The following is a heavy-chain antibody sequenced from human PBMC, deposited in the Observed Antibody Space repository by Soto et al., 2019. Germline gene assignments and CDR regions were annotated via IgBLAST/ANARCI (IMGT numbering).Heavy chain of an antibody. CDR1: GFTFSSYW. D-gene: IGHD1-1*01. V-gene: IGHV3-7*01. J-gene: IGHJ4*02. CDR2: IKQDGSEK. CDR3: AREVNRGNEDY. Sequence: GESLKISCAASGFTFSSYWMSWVRQAPGKGLEWVANIKQDGSEKYYVDSVKGRFTISRDNAKNSLYLQMNSLRAEDTAVYYCAREVNRGNEDYWGQGTLVTVSS.